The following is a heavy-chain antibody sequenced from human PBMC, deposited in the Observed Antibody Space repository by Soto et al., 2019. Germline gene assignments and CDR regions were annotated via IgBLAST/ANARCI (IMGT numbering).Heavy chain of an antibody. D-gene: IGHD5-12*01. J-gene: IGHJ5*02. CDR1: GAYLNSDY. V-gene: IGHV4-59*03. CDR2: IYHMGGT. CDR3: ARFTYKSGFNWFDP. Sequence: SETMSLTSTVSGAYLNSDYWSWIRQSPGKGLEWIGYIYHMGGTDYNPSLKSRVTISIDKSKNQFSLNLRSVTAADTAVYFCARFTYKSGFNWFDPWGQGTQVTVSS.